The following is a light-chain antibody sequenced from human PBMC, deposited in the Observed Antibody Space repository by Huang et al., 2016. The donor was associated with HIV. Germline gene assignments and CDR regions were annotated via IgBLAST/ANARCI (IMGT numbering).Light chain of an antibody. CDR1: QDINNY. CDR3: LQHLSYPPA. CDR2: AAS. V-gene: IGKV1-17*03. J-gene: IGKJ5*01. Sequence: DIHITPSPSAISASVGDRVNITGRATQDINNYLLWFQQKPWKVPMLLIYAASNLPRGVPSRFSCSCSGTEFTLTISDLQPEDFATYYCLQHLSYPPAFGQGTRLDIK.